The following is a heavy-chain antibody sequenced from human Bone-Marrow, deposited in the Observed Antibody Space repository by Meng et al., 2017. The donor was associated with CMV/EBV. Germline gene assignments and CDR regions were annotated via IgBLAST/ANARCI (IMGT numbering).Heavy chain of an antibody. J-gene: IGHJ6*02. CDR3: ARASPGYYYYYGMDV. V-gene: IGHV4-59*01. Sequence: SETLSLTCTVSGGSISSYYWSWIRQPPGKGLEWIGYIYYSGSTNYNPSLKSRVTISVDTSKNQFSLKLSSVTAADTAVYYCARASPGYYYYYGMDVWGQGTTFTVSS. CDR2: IYYSGST. CDR1: GGSISSYY.